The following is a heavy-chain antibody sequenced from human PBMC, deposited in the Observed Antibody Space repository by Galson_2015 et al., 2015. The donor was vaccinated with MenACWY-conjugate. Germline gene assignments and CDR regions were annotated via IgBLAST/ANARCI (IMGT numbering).Heavy chain of an antibody. CDR3: TSDRRSMPAYTRAG. CDR1: EFTFSNDC. J-gene: IGHJ4*02. D-gene: IGHD2-2*01. V-gene: IGHV3-15*01. Sequence: SLKLSCEASEFTFSNDCMNWVRQAPGQGLEWVGRITSKTDAGTTDHDAPVKVRITISRYDSKNTMYLQMNSLKTKATAVYACTSDRRSMPAYTRAGWGQGTLVTVSS. CDR2: ITSKTDAGTT.